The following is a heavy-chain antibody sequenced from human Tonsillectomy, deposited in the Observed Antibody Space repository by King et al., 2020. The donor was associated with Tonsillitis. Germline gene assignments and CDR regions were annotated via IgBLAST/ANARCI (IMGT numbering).Heavy chain of an antibody. CDR3: ARGSGSPTAAALDI. CDR2: IWFDGSNK. J-gene: IGHJ3*02. CDR1: GFSFSIHG. D-gene: IGHD3-10*01. V-gene: IGHV3-33*08. Sequence: VQLVESGGGVVQPGRSLILSCAASGFSFSIHGMHWVRQAPGKGLEWVAVIWFDGSNKYYADTVKGRFSIARDNSQNTLYLQMNSLRAEDTAVYYCARGSGSPTAAALDIWGQGTMVTVSS.